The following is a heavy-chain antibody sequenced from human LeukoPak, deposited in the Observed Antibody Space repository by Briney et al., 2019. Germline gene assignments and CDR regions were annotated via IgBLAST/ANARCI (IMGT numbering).Heavy chain of an antibody. CDR3: AKGMTTVTTFDY. J-gene: IGHJ4*02. Sequence: PGRSLRLSCAASGFTFSSYGMHWVRQAPGKELEWVAVILYDGSNKYYADSVKGRFTISRDNSKNTLYLQMNSLRAEDTAVYYCAKGMTTVTTFDYWGQGTLVTVSS. D-gene: IGHD4-17*01. CDR2: ILYDGSNK. CDR1: GFTFSSYG. V-gene: IGHV3-33*06.